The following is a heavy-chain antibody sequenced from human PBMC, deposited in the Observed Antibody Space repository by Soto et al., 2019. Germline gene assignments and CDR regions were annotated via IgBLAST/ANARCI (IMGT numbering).Heavy chain of an antibody. CDR1: GYTLTELS. CDR2: FDPEDGET. D-gene: IGHD3-3*02. J-gene: IGHJ4*02. CDR3: ATVTGSPIFGVVITYFDY. V-gene: IGHV1-24*01. Sequence: ASVKVSCKVSGYTLTELSMHWVRQAPGKGLEWMGGFDPEDGETIYAQKFQGRVTMTEDTSTDTAYMELSSLRSEDTAVYYCATVTGSPIFGVVITYFDYWGQGTLVTVSS.